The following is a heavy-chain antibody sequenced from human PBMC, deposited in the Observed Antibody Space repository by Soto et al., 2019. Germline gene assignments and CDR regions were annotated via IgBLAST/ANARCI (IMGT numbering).Heavy chain of an antibody. CDR2: ISYDGSNK. V-gene: IGHV3-30*18. CDR1: GFTFSSYG. J-gene: IGHJ4*02. CDR3: AKDQSIAAPAGGLDY. D-gene: IGHD6-6*01. Sequence: QLVASGGGVVQPGRSLRLSCAASGFTFSSYGMHWVRQAPGKGLEWVAVISYDGSNKYYADSVKGRFTISRDNSKNTLYLQMNSLRAEDTAVYYCAKDQSIAAPAGGLDYWGQGTLVTVSS.